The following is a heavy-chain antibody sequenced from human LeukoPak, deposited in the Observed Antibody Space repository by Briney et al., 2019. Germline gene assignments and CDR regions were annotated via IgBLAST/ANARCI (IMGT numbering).Heavy chain of an antibody. D-gene: IGHD6-13*01. CDR3: ARVVGLTGYSSSWYSGYYYYMDV. CDR2: IIPMFGTA. V-gene: IGHV1-69*06. CDR1: GGTFSSYA. Sequence: ASVKVSCKASGGTFSSYAISWVRQAPGQGLEWMGGIIPMFGTANYAQKFQDRVAITADKSTSTAYMELSSLRSEDTAVYYCARVVGLTGYSSSWYSGYYYYMDVWGRGPRSPSP. J-gene: IGHJ6*03.